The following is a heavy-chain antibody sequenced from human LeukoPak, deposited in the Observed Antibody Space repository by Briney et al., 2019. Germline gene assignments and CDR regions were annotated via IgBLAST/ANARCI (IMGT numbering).Heavy chain of an antibody. V-gene: IGHV4-30-4*01. CDR1: GGSISSGDYY. J-gene: IGHJ4*02. D-gene: IGHD6-19*01. Sequence: SQTLSLTCTVSGGSISSGDYYWSWIRQPPGKGLGWIGYIYYSGSTYYNPSLKSRVTISVDTSKNQFSLKLSSVTAADTAVYYCAREKGEAVAGTFDYWGQGTLVTVSS. CDR2: IYYSGST. CDR3: AREKGEAVAGTFDY.